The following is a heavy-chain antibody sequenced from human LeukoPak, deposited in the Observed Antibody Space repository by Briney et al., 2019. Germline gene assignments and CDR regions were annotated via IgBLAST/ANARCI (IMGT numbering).Heavy chain of an antibody. V-gene: IGHV1-2*04. CDR2: INPNSGGT. J-gene: IGHJ6*02. CDR3: AREGGILGYCSSTRCAARLGGMDV. Sequence: ASVKVSCKASGYTFTGYYMHWVRQAPGQGLEWMGWINPNSGGTNYAQKFQGWVTMTRATSISTAYTELSRLRSDDTAVYYCAREGGILGYCSSTRCAARLGGMDVWGQGTTVTVSS. CDR1: GYTFTGYY. D-gene: IGHD2-2*01.